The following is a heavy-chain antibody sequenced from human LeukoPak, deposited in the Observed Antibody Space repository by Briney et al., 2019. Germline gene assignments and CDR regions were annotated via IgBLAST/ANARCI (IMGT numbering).Heavy chain of an antibody. J-gene: IGHJ6*02. CDR2: IYTSGST. D-gene: IGHD6-6*01. CDR1: GGSISSYY. V-gene: IGHV4-4*07. CDR3: ARDLGYSSSPDYYYYGMDV. Sequence: PSETLSLTCTGSGGSISSYYWSWIRQPAGKGLEWIGRIYTSGSTNYNPSLKSRVTMSVDTSKNQFSLKLSSVTAADTAVYYCARDLGYSSSPDYYYYGMDVWGQGTTVTVSS.